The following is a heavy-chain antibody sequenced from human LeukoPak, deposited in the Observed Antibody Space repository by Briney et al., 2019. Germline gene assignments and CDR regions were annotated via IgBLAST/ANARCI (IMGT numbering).Heavy chain of an antibody. V-gene: IGHV3-30*02. CDR2: IRYDGSNK. D-gene: IGHD3-22*01. CDR3: AKEGVGYDSSGYYYEFDY. J-gene: IGHJ4*02. CDR1: GFTFSSYA. Sequence: GGSLRLSYAASGFTFSSYAMSWVRQAPGKGLEWVAFIRYDGSNKYYADSVKGRFTISRDNSKNTLYLQMNSLRAEDTAVYYCAKEGVGYDSSGYYYEFDYWGQGTLVTVSS.